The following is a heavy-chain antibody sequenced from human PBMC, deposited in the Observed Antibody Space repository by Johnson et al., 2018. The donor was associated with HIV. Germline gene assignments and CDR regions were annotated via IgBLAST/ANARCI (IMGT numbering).Heavy chain of an antibody. CDR3: ARDGESQRLPLGDAFDV. Sequence: VQLVESGGGLIQPGGSLRLSCAASGFTVSSNYMNWVRQAPGKGLECVSVIYSGGSTFYADSVMGRFTISRDNSKNTLYLQMDNLRVEDTAIYYCARDGESQRLPLGDAFDVWGQGTMVTVSS. J-gene: IGHJ3*01. D-gene: IGHD6-25*01. CDR2: IYSGGST. V-gene: IGHV3-53*01. CDR1: GFTVSSNY.